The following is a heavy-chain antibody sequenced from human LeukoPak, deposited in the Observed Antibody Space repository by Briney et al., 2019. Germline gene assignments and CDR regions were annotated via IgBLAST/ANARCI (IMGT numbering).Heavy chain of an antibody. D-gene: IGHD6-6*01. CDR2: IWYGGSNK. V-gene: IGHV3-33*08. CDR3: ARDRGEYSSSLLNWFDP. J-gene: IGHJ5*02. Sequence: GGSLRLSCAASGFTFSSYGMHWVRQAPGKGLEWVAVIWYGGSNKYYADSVKGRFTISRDNAKNSLYLQMNSLRAEDTAVYYCARDRGEYSSSLLNWFDPWGQGTLVTVSS. CDR1: GFTFSSYG.